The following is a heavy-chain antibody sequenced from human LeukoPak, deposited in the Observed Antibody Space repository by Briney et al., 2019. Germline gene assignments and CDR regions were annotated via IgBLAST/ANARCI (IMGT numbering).Heavy chain of an antibody. D-gene: IGHD4-17*01. CDR3: ARDRRTDYADYYFYMAV. V-gene: IGHV4-38-2*02. CDR2: IYHNGIT. CDR1: GFSITTGYY. Sequence: PSETLSLTCGVSGFSITTGYYWGWIRQPPGKGLEYIGSIYHNGITYYNPSLKSRVTISVDTSKNHFSLKLSSVTAADTAVYYCARDRRTDYADYYFYMAVWGKGTTVTVSS. J-gene: IGHJ6*03.